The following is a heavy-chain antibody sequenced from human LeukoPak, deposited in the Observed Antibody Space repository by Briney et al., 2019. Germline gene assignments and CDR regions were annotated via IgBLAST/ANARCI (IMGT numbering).Heavy chain of an antibody. CDR2: IKQDGSEK. V-gene: IGHV3-7*01. Sequence: GGSLRLSCAASGFSFSSYWMRWVRQAPGEGREWVANIKQDGSEKYYVDSVKVRFTISRDSAKNSLYLQMNTLRADGTAVYYCARVRTTVTTFDAFDIWGQGTMVTVSS. J-gene: IGHJ3*02. CDR3: ARVRTTVTTFDAFDI. D-gene: IGHD4-17*01. CDR1: GFSFSSYW.